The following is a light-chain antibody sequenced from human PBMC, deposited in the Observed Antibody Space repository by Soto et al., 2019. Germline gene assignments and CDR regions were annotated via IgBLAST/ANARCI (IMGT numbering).Light chain of an antibody. CDR1: QSVSSSH. CDR2: GAS. CDR3: QQYGSPPFT. Sequence: EIVLTQSPGTLSLSPGERATLSCRASQSVSSSHLAWYQQKPGQAPRLLIYGASSSATGIPDRFSGSGSGTDFTLTISRLEPEDFSVYYCQQYGSPPFTFGQGTKLEIK. V-gene: IGKV3-20*01. J-gene: IGKJ2*01.